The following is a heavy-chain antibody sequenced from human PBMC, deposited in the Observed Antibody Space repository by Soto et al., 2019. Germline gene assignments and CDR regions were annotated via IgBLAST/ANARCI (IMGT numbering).Heavy chain of an antibody. CDR1: GGSISSYY. CDR3: ARQYYDYIWGSYRYYFDY. CDR2: IYYSGST. J-gene: IGHJ4*02. Sequence: PSETLSLTCTVSGGSISSYYWSWIRQPPGKGLEWIGYIYYSGSTNYNPSLKSRVTISVDTSKNQFSLKLSSVTAADTAVYYCARQYYDYIWGSYRYYFDYWGQGTLVTVSS. V-gene: IGHV4-59*08. D-gene: IGHD3-16*02.